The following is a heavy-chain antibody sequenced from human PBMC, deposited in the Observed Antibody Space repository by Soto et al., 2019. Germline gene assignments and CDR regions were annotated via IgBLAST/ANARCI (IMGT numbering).Heavy chain of an antibody. V-gene: IGHV4-30-2*01. CDR1: GGSISSGGYS. D-gene: IGHD2-21*01. J-gene: IGHJ4*02. Sequence: SETLSLTCAVSGGSISSGGYSWSWIRQPPGKGLEWIGYIYHSGSTHYNPSLMSRVTTSVDTSKNQFSLMLSSVTAADTAVYYCASSEFHWGQGTLVTVSS. CDR3: ASSEFH. CDR2: IYHSGST.